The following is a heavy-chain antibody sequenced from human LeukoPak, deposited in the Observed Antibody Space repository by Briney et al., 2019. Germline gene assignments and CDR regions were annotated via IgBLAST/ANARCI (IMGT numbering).Heavy chain of an antibody. Sequence: GGSLRLSCTASGFTFSYSAMTWVRQAPGKGPEWVSAISDSGGDSIYTDSVKDRFTISRDNSKNTLYLQMNSLRAEDTAAYYCAKGGSYGPLDYWGQGTLVTVSS. V-gene: IGHV3-23*01. CDR3: AKGGSYGPLDY. CDR1: GFTFSYSA. J-gene: IGHJ4*02. CDR2: ISDSGGDS. D-gene: IGHD1-26*01.